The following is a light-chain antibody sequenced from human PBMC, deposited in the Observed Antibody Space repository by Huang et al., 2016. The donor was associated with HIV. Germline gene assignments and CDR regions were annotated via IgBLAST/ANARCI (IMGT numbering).Light chain of an antibody. CDR2: CAS. V-gene: IGKV3D-15*01. J-gene: IGKJ1*01. Sequence: EIVMTQSPATLSVSPGERATLSCRASQSIRNNLAWYQQKPGQAPRLVIYCASTRATGVPARFSGSGSGTDFTLTISSLQSEDVAVYYCQQYDNWPPWTFGQGTKVEIK. CDR1: QSIRNN. CDR3: QQYDNWPPWT.